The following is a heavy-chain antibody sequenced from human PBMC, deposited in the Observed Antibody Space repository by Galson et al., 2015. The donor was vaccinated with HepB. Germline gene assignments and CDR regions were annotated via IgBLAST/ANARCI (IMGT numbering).Heavy chain of an antibody. V-gene: IGHV3-30*18. CDR3: AKEAFMYSNRRYWYFDL. CDR1: EFTFSRYG. D-gene: IGHD6-13*01. CDR2: ISYDGKKK. J-gene: IGHJ2*01. Sequence: SLRLSCAASEFTFSRYGMHWVRQAPGKGLEGVAVISYDGKKKYHEDSVKGRFTISRETPKNTVSLQMNSLRADDTTVYFCAKEAFMYSNRRYWYFDLWGRGTLVTVSS.